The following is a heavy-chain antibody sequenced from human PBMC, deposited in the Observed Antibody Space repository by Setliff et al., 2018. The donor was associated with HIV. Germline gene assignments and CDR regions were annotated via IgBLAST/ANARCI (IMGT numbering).Heavy chain of an antibody. CDR1: GFTFSSYA. CDR2: ISGSGGST. V-gene: IGHV3-23*01. J-gene: IGHJ4*02. CDR3: AKDYYDFVWGSSLAY. D-gene: IGHD3-16*01. Sequence: GGSLRLSCAASGFTFSSYAMSWVRQAPGKGLEWVSAISGSGGSTYYADSVKGRFTISRDNSKNTLYLQMNSLRAEDTAVYYCAKDYYDFVWGSSLAYWGQGSLVTVSS.